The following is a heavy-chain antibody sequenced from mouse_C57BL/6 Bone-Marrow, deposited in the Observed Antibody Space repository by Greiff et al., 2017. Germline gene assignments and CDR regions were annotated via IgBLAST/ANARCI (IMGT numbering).Heavy chain of an antibody. Sequence: EVKLMESGGGLVQPGGSLKLSCAASGFTFSSYAMSWVRQTPETRLEWVATISDGGSYTYYPDNVKGRFTISRDNAKNNLYLQMSHLKSEDTASYYGAREVTTARRGAWVAYWGQVTLVTVSA. CDR3: AREVTTARRGAWVAY. CDR1: GFTFSSYA. J-gene: IGHJ3*01. CDR2: ISDGGSYT. D-gene: IGHD1-2*01. V-gene: IGHV5-4*01.